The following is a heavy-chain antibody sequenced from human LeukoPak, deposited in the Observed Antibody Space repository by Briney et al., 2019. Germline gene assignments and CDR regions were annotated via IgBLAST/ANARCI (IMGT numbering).Heavy chain of an antibody. Sequence: GGSLRLSCAASGFTFSSYGMSRVRQAPGKGLEWVSAISGSGGSTYYADSVKGRFTISRDNSKNTLYLQMNSLRAEDTAVYYCAKGPSNGNFDYWGQGTLVTVSS. CDR3: AKGPSNGNFDY. V-gene: IGHV3-23*01. D-gene: IGHD1-26*01. CDR2: ISGSGGST. J-gene: IGHJ4*02. CDR1: GFTFSSYG.